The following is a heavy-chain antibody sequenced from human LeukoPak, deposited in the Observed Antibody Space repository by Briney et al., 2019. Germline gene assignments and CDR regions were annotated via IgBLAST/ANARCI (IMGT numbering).Heavy chain of an antibody. Sequence: GGSLRLSCAASGFTFSSYSMNWVRQAPGKGLDWVANIKQDGGQKYYVDSVKGRFTISGDNAKNSLYLQMNSLRVEDTAMYYCARLGLPDYWGQGTLVTVSS. CDR3: ARLGLPDY. J-gene: IGHJ4*02. CDR1: GFTFSSYS. CDR2: IKQDGGQK. V-gene: IGHV3-7*03. D-gene: IGHD2-21*01.